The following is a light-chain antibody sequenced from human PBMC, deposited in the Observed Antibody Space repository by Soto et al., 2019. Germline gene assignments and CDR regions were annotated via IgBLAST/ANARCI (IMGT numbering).Light chain of an antibody. CDR1: SSDVGSYNL. J-gene: IGLJ3*02. CDR3: CSYAGSSTWV. CDR2: EGS. V-gene: IGLV2-23*01. Sequence: QSALTQPASVSGSPGQSITISCTGTSSDVGSYNLVSWYQQHPGKAPKLRIYEGSKRPSGVSNRFSGSKSGNTASLTISGLQAEDEADYYCCSYAGSSTWVFGGGTKLPVL.